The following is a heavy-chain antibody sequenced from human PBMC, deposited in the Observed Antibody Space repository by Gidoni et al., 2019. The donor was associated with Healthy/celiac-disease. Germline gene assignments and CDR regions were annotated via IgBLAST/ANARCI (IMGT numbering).Heavy chain of an antibody. CDR2: IYTSGST. CDR1: GDSISSGCYY. Sequence: QVQLQESGPGLVKPSQTLSLTCTVSGDSISSGCYYWSWIRQPAGKGLEWIGRIYTSGSTNYNPSLKSRVTISVDTSKNQFSLKLSSVTAADTAVYYCARAPEKSGIANWFDPWGQGTLVTVSS. J-gene: IGHJ5*02. CDR3: ARAPEKSGIANWFDP. D-gene: IGHD3-10*01. V-gene: IGHV4-61*02.